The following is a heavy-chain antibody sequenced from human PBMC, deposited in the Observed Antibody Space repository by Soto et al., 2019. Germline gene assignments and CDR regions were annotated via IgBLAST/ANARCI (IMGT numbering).Heavy chain of an antibody. V-gene: IGHV3-23*01. J-gene: IGHJ4*02. CDR2: ISGSGGST. D-gene: IGHD6-13*01. Sequence: GGSLRLSCAASGFTFSSYAMSWVFQAPGKGLEWVSAISGSGGSTYYADSVKGRFTISRDNSKNTLYLQMNSLRAEDTAVYYCAGGEGGAAARIDYWGQGTLVTVSS. CDR1: GFTFSSYA. CDR3: AGGEGGAAARIDY.